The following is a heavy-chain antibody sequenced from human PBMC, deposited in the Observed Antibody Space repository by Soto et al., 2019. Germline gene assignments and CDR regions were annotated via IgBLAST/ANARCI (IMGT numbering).Heavy chain of an antibody. V-gene: IGHV3-33*01. CDR2: IWYDGSNK. CDR1: GFTFSSYG. Sequence: PGGSLRLSCAASGFTFSSYGMHWVRQAPGKGLEWVAVIWYDGSNKYYADSVKGRFTISRDNSKNTLYLQMNSLRAEDTAVYYCARDGRDYVWGSYLGYWGQGTLVTVSS. CDR3: ARDGRDYVWGSYLGY. J-gene: IGHJ4*02. D-gene: IGHD3-16*01.